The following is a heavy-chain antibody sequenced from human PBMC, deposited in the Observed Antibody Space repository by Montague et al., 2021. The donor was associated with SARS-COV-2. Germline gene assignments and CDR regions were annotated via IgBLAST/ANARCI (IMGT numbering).Heavy chain of an antibody. CDR2: INHSGST. J-gene: IGHJ6*03. V-gene: IGHV4-34*01. CDR1: GTSLSGYY. CDR3: ARGRGIQLWFNYYYYMDV. D-gene: IGHD5-18*01. Sequence: SETLSLTCAVHGTSLSGYYWNWIRQPPGKGLEWIGEINHSGSTNYNPSLKSRVTISVDTSKNQFSLKLSSVTAADTAVYYCARGRGIQLWFNYYYYMDVWGKGTTVTVSS.